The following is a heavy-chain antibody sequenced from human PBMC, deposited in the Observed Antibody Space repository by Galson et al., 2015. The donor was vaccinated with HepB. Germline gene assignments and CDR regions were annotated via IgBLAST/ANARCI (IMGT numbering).Heavy chain of an antibody. V-gene: IGHV4-39*01. D-gene: IGHD3-10*01. CDR2: IYYSGST. CDR1: GGSISSSRYY. Sequence: SLTCTVSGGSISSSRYYWGWIRQPPGKGLEWIGSIYYSGSTYYNPSLKSRVTISVDTSKNQFSLRLSSVTAADTAVYYCARRAAYYYGSGSWYYIDYWGQGTLVTFSS. J-gene: IGHJ4*02. CDR3: ARRAAYYYGSGSWYYIDY.